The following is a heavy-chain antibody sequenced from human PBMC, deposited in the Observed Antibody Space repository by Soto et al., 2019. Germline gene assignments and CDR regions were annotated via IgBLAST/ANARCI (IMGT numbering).Heavy chain of an antibody. CDR1: GFTFSSYA. CDR3: AKVGGSCYSLCYYYYGMDV. J-gene: IGHJ6*02. D-gene: IGHD2-15*01. V-gene: IGHV3-23*01. Sequence: GGSLRLSCAASGFTFSSYAMSWVRQAPGKGLEWVSAISGSGGSTYYADSAKGRFTISRDNSKNTLYLQMNSLRAEDTAVYYCAKVGGSCYSLCYYYYGMDVWGQGTTVTVSS. CDR2: ISGSGGST.